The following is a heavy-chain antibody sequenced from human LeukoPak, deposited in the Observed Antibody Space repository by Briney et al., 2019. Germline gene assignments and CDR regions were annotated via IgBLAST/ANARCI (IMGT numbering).Heavy chain of an antibody. CDR1: GGTFSSYA. D-gene: IGHD4-23*01. V-gene: IGHV1-69*13. Sequence: ASVKVSCKASGGTFSSYAISWVRQAPGQGLEWMGGIIPIFGTANYAQKFQGRVTITAVESMSTAYMELSSLRSEDTAVYYCARGWLAETTVVTPYSYWGQGTLVTVSS. CDR3: ARGWLAETTVVTPYSY. J-gene: IGHJ4*02. CDR2: IIPIFGTA.